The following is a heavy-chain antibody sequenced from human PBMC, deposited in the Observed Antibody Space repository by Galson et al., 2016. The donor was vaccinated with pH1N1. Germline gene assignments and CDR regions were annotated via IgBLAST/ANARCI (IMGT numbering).Heavy chain of an antibody. CDR3: VRDKRRYFDS. Sequence: SLRLSCASYAFSVRNNFMTWVRQPPGKALEWVSTIYSAGSTNYGDFVTDRFTVSRDISENTVFLQLNSLRVDDTAVYYCVRDKRRYFDSWGQGTLVSVSP. CDR2: IYSAGST. V-gene: IGHV3-53*01. CDR1: AFSVRNNF. D-gene: IGHD5-24*01. J-gene: IGHJ4*02.